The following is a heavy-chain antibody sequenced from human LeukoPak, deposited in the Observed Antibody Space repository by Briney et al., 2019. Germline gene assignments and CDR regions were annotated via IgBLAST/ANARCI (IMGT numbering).Heavy chain of an antibody. Sequence: GGSLRLSCAASGFTFSSYSMNWVRQAPGKGLEWASYISSSSSTIHYADSVKGRFTISRDNAKNSLYLQMNSLRAEDTAVYYCATFKASLGLDPWGQGTLVTVSS. J-gene: IGHJ5*02. CDR3: ATFKASLGLDP. V-gene: IGHV3-48*01. CDR1: GFTFSSYS. CDR2: ISSSSSTI.